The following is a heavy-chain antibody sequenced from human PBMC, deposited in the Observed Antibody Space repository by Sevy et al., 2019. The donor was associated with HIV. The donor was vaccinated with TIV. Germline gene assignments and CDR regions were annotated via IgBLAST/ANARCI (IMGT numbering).Heavy chain of an antibody. J-gene: IGHJ4*02. V-gene: IGHV3-23*01. Sequence: EGSLRLSCAASGFTFSKYSMSWVRQPPGKGLEWVSTLSFGCGEINYADSVKGRFTISRDSSKSSVYLQMNNLRPEDTAVYYCAREGCTKPHDYWGQGTLVTVSS. D-gene: IGHD2-8*01. CDR1: GFTFSKYS. CDR3: AREGCTKPHDY. CDR2: LSFGCGEI.